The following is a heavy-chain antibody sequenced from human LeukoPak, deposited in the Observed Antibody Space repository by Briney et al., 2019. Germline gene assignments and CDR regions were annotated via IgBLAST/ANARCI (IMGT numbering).Heavy chain of an antibody. V-gene: IGHV5-51*06. J-gene: IGHJ4*02. CDR1: GSRFSSNW. CDR3: ARGDYLDS. CDR2: FYGGASDT. Sequence: GESLKISCKGSGSRFSSNWIAWVRKIPGKGLEWTGSFYGGASDTRYSPSCQGQATIATDKAISTAYRQWSSLKASDTAMYYCARGDYLDSGARGTRVTVSS.